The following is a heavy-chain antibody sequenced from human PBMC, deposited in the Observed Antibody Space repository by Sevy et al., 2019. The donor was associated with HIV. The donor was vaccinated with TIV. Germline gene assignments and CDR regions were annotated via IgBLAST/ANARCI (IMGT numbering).Heavy chain of an antibody. CDR2: IFYTGTT. D-gene: IGHD2-2*01. CDR1: GFTFSSHSFN. CDR3: ARDHLLSLAYSWFDP. Sequence: GSLRLSCAASGFTFSSHSFNWVRQAPGKGLEWIGSIFYTGTTHYNPSLKSRVTISVDTSKNQFSLKLSSVTAADTAVYYCARDHLLSLAYSWFDPWGQGTLVTVSS. V-gene: IGHV4-39*01. J-gene: IGHJ5*02.